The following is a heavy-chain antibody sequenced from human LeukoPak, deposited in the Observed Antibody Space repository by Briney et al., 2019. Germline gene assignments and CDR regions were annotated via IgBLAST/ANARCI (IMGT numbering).Heavy chain of an antibody. CDR1: GGSIRGYY. J-gene: IGHJ3*02. Sequence: SETLSLTCTVSGGSIRGYYWAWIRQPPGKGLDWIGHIYYSGSPRYNPALRSRVTMSVDMSKNQFSLNLNSVTAADTAVYYCTRRVARTGIYAYDIWGQGTVVTVSS. D-gene: IGHD1-1*01. CDR3: TRRVARTGIYAYDI. CDR2: IYYSGSP. V-gene: IGHV4-59*08.